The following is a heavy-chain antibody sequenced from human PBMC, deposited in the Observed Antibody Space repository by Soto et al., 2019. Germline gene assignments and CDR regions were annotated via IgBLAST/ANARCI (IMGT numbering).Heavy chain of an antibody. CDR1: GGSISSGDSY. J-gene: IGHJ5*02. CDR2: VFYSGSA. CDR3: ARDRAGYKAYDP. Sequence: QVQLQESGPGLVKPSQTLSLSCTVSGGSISSGDSYWSWIRQPPGKGLEWIGYVFYSGSAYYNPSLKSRVTMSVDTSKNQFSLKLNSVTAADTXXXFCARDRAGYKAYDPWGQGTLVTVAS. V-gene: IGHV4-30-4*01. D-gene: IGHD5-12*01.